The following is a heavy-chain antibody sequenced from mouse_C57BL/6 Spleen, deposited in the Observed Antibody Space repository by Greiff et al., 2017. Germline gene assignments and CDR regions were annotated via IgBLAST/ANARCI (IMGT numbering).Heavy chain of an antibody. CDR1: GFTFSDYY. J-gene: IGHJ4*01. D-gene: IGHD1-1*01. Sequence: EVQGVESAGGLVQPGSSMKLSCTASGFTFSDYYMAWVRQVPEKGLEWVANINYDGSSTYYLDSLKSRFIISRDNAKNILYLQMSSLKSEDTATYYCARYGYYYGSSYAMDYWGQGTSVTVSS. CDR3: ARYGYYYGSSYAMDY. V-gene: IGHV5-16*01. CDR2: INYDGSST.